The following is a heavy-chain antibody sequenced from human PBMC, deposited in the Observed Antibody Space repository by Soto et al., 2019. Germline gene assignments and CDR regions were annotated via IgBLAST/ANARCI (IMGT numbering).Heavy chain of an antibody. J-gene: IGHJ5*02. V-gene: IGHV4-4*07. CDR3: ARDRGGGWLDP. Sequence: QVHLEESGPGLVKPSETLSLTCVVSGGSMSSFYWSWIRQSADKGLEWIGRIYPTGITNYNPSLKSRVTLSIDTSKKQFSLKLRSVTAADTARYYCARDRGGGWLDPWGQGALVTVSS. CDR1: GGSMSSFY. CDR2: IYPTGIT. D-gene: IGHD2-15*01.